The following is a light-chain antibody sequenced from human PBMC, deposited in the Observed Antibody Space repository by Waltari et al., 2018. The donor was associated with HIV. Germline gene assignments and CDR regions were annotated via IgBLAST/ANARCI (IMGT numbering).Light chain of an antibody. J-gene: IGLJ2*01. CDR3: YSIDSSGNHRV. Sequence: VSPGHTARITCSGDALPKHSAYWYQQKSGQAPVLVIYEDSKRPSGIPERFSGSSSGKMATLTISGAQVEDEADYYCYSIDSSGNHRVFGGGTKLTVL. V-gene: IGLV3-10*01. CDR1: ALPKHS. CDR2: EDS.